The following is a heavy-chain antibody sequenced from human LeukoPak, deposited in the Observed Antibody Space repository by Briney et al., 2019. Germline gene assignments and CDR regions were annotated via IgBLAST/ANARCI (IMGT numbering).Heavy chain of an antibody. CDR1: GYTFTSYD. V-gene: IGHV1-8*01. D-gene: IGHD3-10*01. Sequence: ASVKVSCKASGYTFTSYDINWVRQATGQGLEWMGWMNPNSGNTGYAQKFQGRVTMTRNTSISTAYMELSSLRSEDTAVYYCARVFDITMVRGAGAWFDPWGQGTLVTVSS. CDR2: MNPNSGNT. CDR3: ARVFDITMVRGAGAWFDP. J-gene: IGHJ5*02.